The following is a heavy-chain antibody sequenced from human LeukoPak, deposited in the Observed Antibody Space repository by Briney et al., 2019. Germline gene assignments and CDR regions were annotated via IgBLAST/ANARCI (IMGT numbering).Heavy chain of an antibody. CDR1: GFTVSSNY. V-gene: IGHV3-53*01. J-gene: IGHJ3*02. Sequence: PGGSLRLSCAASGFTVSSNYMSWVRQAPGKGLEWVSVIYSGGSTYYADSVKGRFTISRDNSKNTLYLQMNSLRAEDTALYYCARNCGGDCFQADAFDIWGQGTMVTVSS. D-gene: IGHD2-21*02. CDR2: IYSGGST. CDR3: ARNCGGDCFQADAFDI.